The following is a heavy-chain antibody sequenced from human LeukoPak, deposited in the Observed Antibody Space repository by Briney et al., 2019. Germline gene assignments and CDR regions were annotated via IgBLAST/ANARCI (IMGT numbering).Heavy chain of an antibody. J-gene: IGHJ3*02. D-gene: IGHD5-24*01. CDR3: ARGMATNRRAFDI. Sequence: SETLSLTCTVSGYSISSGYYWGWIRQPPGKGLEWIGSIYHSGSTYYNPSLKSRVTISVDTSKNQFSLKLSSVTAADTAVYYCARGMATNRRAFDIWGQGTMVTVSS. CDR1: GYSISSGYY. CDR2: IYHSGST. V-gene: IGHV4-38-2*02.